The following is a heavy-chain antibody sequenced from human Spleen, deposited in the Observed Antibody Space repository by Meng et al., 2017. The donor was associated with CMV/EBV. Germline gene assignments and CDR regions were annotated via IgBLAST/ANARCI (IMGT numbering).Heavy chain of an antibody. CDR1: GGSISSGDYY. CDR2: IYYSGST. Sequence: QVQRRGSGPGLVKPSQTLSLTCTGSGGSISSGDYYWSWIRQPPGKGLEWIGYIYYSGSTYYNPSLKSRVTISVDTSKNQFSLKLSSVTAADTAVYYCASCERGQQLVTPFNPWGQGTLVTVSS. J-gene: IGHJ5*02. CDR3: ASCERGQQLVTPFNP. V-gene: IGHV4-30-4*08. D-gene: IGHD6-13*01.